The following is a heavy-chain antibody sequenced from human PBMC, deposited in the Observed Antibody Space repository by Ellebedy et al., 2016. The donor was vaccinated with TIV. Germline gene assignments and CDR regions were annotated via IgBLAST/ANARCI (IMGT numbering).Heavy chain of an antibody. V-gene: IGHV4-34*01. Sequence: SETLSLXCTVSGGSFSDYFWSWIRQPPGKGLEWIGEFTRYGRTNYNPSLKSRVTISADTSKSQFSLKLTSVTAADTAVYYCAGHPVDFDYWGQGTLVTVSS. J-gene: IGHJ4*02. CDR2: FTRYGRT. CDR1: GGSFSDYF. CDR3: AGHPVDFDY.